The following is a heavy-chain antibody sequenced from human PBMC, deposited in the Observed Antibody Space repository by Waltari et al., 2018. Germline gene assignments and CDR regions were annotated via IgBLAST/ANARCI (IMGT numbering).Heavy chain of an antibody. Sequence: EVQLLESGGGLVQPGGSLRLSCAASGFTFSSYAMSWVRQAPGKGLGWCSAISGSGGSTYYADSVKGRFTISRDNSKNTLYLQMNSLRAEDTAVYYCAKDPGADRWNDWGQGTLVTVSS. CDR3: AKDPGADRWND. D-gene: IGHD1-1*01. J-gene: IGHJ4*02. V-gene: IGHV3-23*01. CDR1: GFTFSSYA. CDR2: ISGSGGST.